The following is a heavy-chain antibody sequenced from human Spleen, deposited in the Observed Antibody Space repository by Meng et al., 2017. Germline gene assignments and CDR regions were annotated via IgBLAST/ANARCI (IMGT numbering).Heavy chain of an antibody. J-gene: IGHJ1*01. CDR2: IYSGGST. CDR3: ASSNCDGGSCYPGVVIY. Sequence: GESLKISCAASGFTVSSNYMSWVRQAPGKGLEWVSVIYSGGSTYYADSVKGRFTVSRDSSKNTLYLQMNSLRVEDTAIYYCASSNCDGGSCYPGVVIYWGQGTLVTVSS. D-gene: IGHD2-15*01. V-gene: IGHV3-53*01. CDR1: GFTVSSNY.